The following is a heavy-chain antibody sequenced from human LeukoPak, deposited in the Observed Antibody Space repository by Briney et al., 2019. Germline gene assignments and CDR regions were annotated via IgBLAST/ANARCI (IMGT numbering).Heavy chain of an antibody. Sequence: GGSLRLSCAASGFTFSSYGMHWVRQAPGKGLEWVAFIRYDGSNKYYADSVKGRFTISRDNSKNTLYLQMNSLRAEDTAVYYCANYGLYSSSWYTRDNAFDIWGQGTMVTVSS. J-gene: IGHJ3*02. V-gene: IGHV3-30*02. CDR1: GFTFSSYG. D-gene: IGHD6-13*01. CDR2: IRYDGSNK. CDR3: ANYGLYSSSWYTRDNAFDI.